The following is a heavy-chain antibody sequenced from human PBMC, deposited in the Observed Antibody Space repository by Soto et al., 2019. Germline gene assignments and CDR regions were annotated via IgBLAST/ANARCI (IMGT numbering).Heavy chain of an antibody. CDR1: GGTFSSYA. CDR2: IIPIFGTA. Sequence: QVQLVQSGAEVKKPGSSVKVSCKASGGTFSSYAISWVRQAPGQGLEWMGGIIPIFGTANYAQKFQGRVTISADESTSTGLQEPSSLGSEDTGRFFCARDFPSRGWYYWGQGTLVTVSS. J-gene: IGHJ4*02. V-gene: IGHV1-69*12. D-gene: IGHD6-19*01. CDR3: ARDFPSRGWYY.